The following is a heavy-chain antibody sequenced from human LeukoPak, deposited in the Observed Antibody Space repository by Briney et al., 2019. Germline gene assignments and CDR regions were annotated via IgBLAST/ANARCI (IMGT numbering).Heavy chain of an antibody. Sequence: SETLSLSCAVYGWSFSGYSWSWIRQPPGKGLEWIGEINHSGSTNYNPSLKSRVTISVDTSKNQFSLQLSSVTAADTAVYYCGRGYGAKYYDSSGYYYWGQGTLVTVSS. CDR3: GRGYGAKYYDSSGYYY. CDR1: GWSFSGYS. V-gene: IGHV4-34*01. J-gene: IGHJ4*02. D-gene: IGHD3-22*01. CDR2: INHSGST.